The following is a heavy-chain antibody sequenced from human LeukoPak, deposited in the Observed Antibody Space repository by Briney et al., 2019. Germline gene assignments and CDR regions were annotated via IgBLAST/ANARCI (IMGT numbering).Heavy chain of an antibody. D-gene: IGHD3-22*01. Sequence: GGSLRLSCAASGFTFSDYYMSWIRQAPRKGLEWVSYISSSGSTIYYADSVKGRFTISRDNAKNSLYLQMNSLRAEDTAMYYCARDPSDYDSSGYYSRYFDLWGRGTLVSVSS. J-gene: IGHJ2*01. V-gene: IGHV3-11*04. CDR3: ARDPSDYDSSGYYSRYFDL. CDR1: GFTFSDYY. CDR2: ISSSGSTI.